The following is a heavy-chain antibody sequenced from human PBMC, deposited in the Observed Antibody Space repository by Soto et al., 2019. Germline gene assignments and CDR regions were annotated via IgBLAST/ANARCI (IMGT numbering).Heavy chain of an antibody. Sequence: GASVKVSCKASGYTFTSYYMHWVQQAPGQGLEWMGIINPSGGSTSYAQKFQGRVTMTRDTSTSTVYMELSSLRSEDTAVYYCARDEPHYYDSSGYYYSYWGQGTLVT. D-gene: IGHD3-22*01. J-gene: IGHJ4*02. CDR1: GYTFTSYY. CDR3: ARDEPHYYDSSGYYYSY. V-gene: IGHV1-46*01. CDR2: INPSGGST.